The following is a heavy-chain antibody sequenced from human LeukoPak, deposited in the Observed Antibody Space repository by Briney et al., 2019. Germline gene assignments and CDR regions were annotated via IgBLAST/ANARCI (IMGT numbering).Heavy chain of an antibody. J-gene: IGHJ4*02. V-gene: IGHV3-48*02. CDR2: ISSRGSSI. D-gene: IGHD6-19*01. Sequence: GGSLRLSCATSGFTLSSYNMNWVRQAPGKGLGWVSYISSRGSSIQYADSVKGRFTISRDNAKNSLYLQMDSLRDDDTAVYYCARTYNSGWYFDYWGQGTLVTVSS. CDR3: ARTYNSGWYFDY. CDR1: GFTLSSYN.